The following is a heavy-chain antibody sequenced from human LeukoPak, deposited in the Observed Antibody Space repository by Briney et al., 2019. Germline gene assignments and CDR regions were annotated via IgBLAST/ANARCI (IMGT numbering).Heavy chain of an antibody. CDR2: IYHSGST. V-gene: IGHV4-38-2*02. CDR1: GYSISSGYY. CDR3: ARAVDSSGYSDAFDI. D-gene: IGHD3-22*01. J-gene: IGHJ3*02. Sequence: SETLSLTCTVSGYSISSGYYWGWIRQPPGKGLEWIGSIYHSGSTYYNPSLKSRVTISVDTSKNQFSLKLSSVTAADTAVYYCARAVDSSGYSDAFDIWGQGTMVTVSS.